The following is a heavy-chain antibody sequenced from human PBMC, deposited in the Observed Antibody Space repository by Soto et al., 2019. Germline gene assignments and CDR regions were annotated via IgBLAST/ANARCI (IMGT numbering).Heavy chain of an antibody. V-gene: IGHV4-34*01. Sequence: SETLSLTCAVYGGSFSGYYWSWIRQPPGKGLEWIGEINHSGSTNYNPSLKSRVTISVDTSKNQLSLKLSSVTAADTAVYYCARGVSYTYYAFLPPHYYYSGMDVRGQGTTVTVSS. CDR3: ARGVSYTYYAFLPPHYYYSGMDV. J-gene: IGHJ6*02. D-gene: IGHD3-3*01. CDR2: INHSGST. CDR1: GGSFSGYY.